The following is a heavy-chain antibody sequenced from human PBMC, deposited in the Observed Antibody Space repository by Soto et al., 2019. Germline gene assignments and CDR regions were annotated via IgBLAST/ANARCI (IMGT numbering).Heavy chain of an antibody. J-gene: IGHJ4*02. CDR1: GFTFSINA. Sequence: EVQLLESGGGLVQPGGSLRLSCAASGFTFSINAMNWVRQAPGKGLEWVSALSASGDSTYYADSVKGRFTISRDNSKNTLYMLMNSLRAEDTAVYYCAKAGTHSYFDYWGQGTLVTVSS. D-gene: IGHD1-1*01. CDR2: LSASGDST. V-gene: IGHV3-23*01. CDR3: AKAGTHSYFDY.